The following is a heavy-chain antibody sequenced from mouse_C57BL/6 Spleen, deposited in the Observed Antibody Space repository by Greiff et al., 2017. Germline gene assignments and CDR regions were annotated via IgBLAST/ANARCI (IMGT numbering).Heavy chain of an antibody. J-gene: IGHJ1*03. CDR1: GFTFSDAW. Sequence: EVQVVESGGGLVQPGGSMKLSCAASGFTFSDAWMDWVRQSPEKGLEWVAEIRNNANNHATYYAESVKGRFTITRDDSKSSVYLQMNSLRAEDSGIYYCTKTTVVSRYFYVWGTGATVTVSS. D-gene: IGHD1-1*01. CDR2: IRNNANNHAT. CDR3: TKTTVVSRYFYV. V-gene: IGHV6-6*01.